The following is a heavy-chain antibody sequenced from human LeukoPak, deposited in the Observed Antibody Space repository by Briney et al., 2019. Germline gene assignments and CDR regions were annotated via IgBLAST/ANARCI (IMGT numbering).Heavy chain of an antibody. CDR1: GGSFSGYY. CDR3: ARYASSWYDYWYFDL. J-gene: IGHJ2*01. CDR2: INHSGST. V-gene: IGHV4-34*01. D-gene: IGHD6-13*01. Sequence: SETLSLTCAVYGGSFSGYYWSWIRQPPGKGLEWIGEINHSGSTNYNPSLKSRVTISKDTSKIQFSLKLSSVTAADTAVYYCARYASSWYDYWYFDLWGRGTLVTVSS.